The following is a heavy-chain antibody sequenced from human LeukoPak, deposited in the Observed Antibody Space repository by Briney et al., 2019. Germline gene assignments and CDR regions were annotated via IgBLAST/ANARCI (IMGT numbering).Heavy chain of an antibody. J-gene: IGHJ5*02. D-gene: IGHD7-27*01. CDR3: ARDLTGDQFFDP. V-gene: IGHV4-31*03. CDR2: IYYSGST. CDR1: GGSISNDGYY. Sequence: SETLSLTCNVSGGSISNDGYYWSWIRQHPGKDLEWLGYIYYSGSTYYNPSLKSRVTLSVDTSKNQFSLRLSSVTAADTAVYYCARDLTGDQFFDPWGQGTLVTVSS.